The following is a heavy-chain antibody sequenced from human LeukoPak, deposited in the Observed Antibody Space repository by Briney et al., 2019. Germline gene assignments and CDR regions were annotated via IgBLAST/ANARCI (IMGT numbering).Heavy chain of an antibody. CDR1: GFTFSNHG. D-gene: IGHD6-13*01. CDR3: AADRVYGNFDY. J-gene: IGHJ4*02. V-gene: IGHV3-33*01. Sequence: GRSLRLSCAASGFTFSNHGMHWVRQAPGKGLEWVALIWYDGSNKEYAESVKGRFTISRDNSKNTLYLQMNSLRDEDTAVYYCAADRVYGNFDYWGQGTLVTVSS. CDR2: IWYDGSNK.